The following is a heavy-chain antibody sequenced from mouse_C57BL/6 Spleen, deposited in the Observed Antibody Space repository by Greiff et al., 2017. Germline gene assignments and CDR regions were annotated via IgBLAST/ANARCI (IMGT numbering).Heavy chain of an antibody. CDR1: GFSLTSYG. CDR3: ARNWRDGYYVRFAY. J-gene: IGHJ3*01. V-gene: IGHV2-2*01. CDR2: IWSGGST. D-gene: IGHD2-3*01. Sequence: QVQLQQSGPGLVQPSQSLSITCTVSGFSLTSYGVHWVRQSPGKGLEWLGVIWSGGSTDYNAAFISRLSISKDNSKSQVFFKMNSLQADDTAIYYCARNWRDGYYVRFAYWGQGTLVTVSA.